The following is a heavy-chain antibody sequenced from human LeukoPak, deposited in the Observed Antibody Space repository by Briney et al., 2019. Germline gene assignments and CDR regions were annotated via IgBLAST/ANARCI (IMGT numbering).Heavy chain of an antibody. Sequence: GGSLRLSCAASGFTFSSYGMHWVRQAPGKGLEWVAFIRYDGSNKYYADSVKGRFTISRDNSKNTLYLQMNSLRAEDTAVYYCAKEYFAAAGLRGPTTPDYWGQGTLVTVSS. V-gene: IGHV3-30*02. J-gene: IGHJ4*02. CDR3: AKEYFAAAGLRGPTTPDY. CDR1: GFTFSSYG. D-gene: IGHD6-13*01. CDR2: IRYDGSNK.